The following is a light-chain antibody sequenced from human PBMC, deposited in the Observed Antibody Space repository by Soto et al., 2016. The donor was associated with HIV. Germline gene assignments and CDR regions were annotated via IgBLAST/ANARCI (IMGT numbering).Light chain of an antibody. CDR1: QSISNW. Sequence: DIQMTQSPSTLSASVGDRVTITCRASQSISNWLAWYQQKPGKAPRLLIYKASSFESGVPSRFSGSGSGTDFTLTINSLQPDDFATYCCQHYNSYPGTFGQGTKVEIK. CDR2: KAS. V-gene: IGKV1-5*03. CDR3: QHYNSYPGT. J-gene: IGKJ1*01.